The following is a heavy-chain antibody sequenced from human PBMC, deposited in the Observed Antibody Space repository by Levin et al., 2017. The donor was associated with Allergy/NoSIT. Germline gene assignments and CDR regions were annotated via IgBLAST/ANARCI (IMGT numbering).Heavy chain of an antibody. D-gene: IGHD6-13*01. CDR2: LNTDGTST. V-gene: IGHV3-74*01. J-gene: IGHJ4*02. Sequence: GESLKISCAASGFTFSSYWIHWVRQAPGKGLEWVSCLNTDGTSTTYADSVKGRFTIPRDNAKNTLYLQMNRLRAEDMAVYYCARGLAAAVGIGDDWGQGALVTVSS. CDR3: ARGLAAAVGIGDD. CDR1: GFTFSSYW.